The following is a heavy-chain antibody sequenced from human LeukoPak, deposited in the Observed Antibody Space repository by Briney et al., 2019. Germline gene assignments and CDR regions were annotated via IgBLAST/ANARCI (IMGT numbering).Heavy chain of an antibody. Sequence: PSETLSLTCTVSGGSISSSSYYWGWLRQPPGKGLEWIGSIYYSGSTYYNPSLKSRVTISVDTSKNQFSLKLSSVTAADTAVYYCARGALNSSSGGYWGQGTLVTVSS. D-gene: IGHD6-6*01. J-gene: IGHJ4*02. V-gene: IGHV4-39*07. CDR2: IYYSGST. CDR1: GGSISSSSYY. CDR3: ARGALNSSSGGY.